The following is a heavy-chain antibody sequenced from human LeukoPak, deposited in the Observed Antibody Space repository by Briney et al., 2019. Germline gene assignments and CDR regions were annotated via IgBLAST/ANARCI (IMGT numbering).Heavy chain of an antibody. CDR3: SGNYYYYGMDV. V-gene: IGHV4-59*01. J-gene: IGHJ6*04. D-gene: IGHD1-1*01. CDR2: IYYSGST. CDR1: GGSISSYY. Sequence: SETLSLTCTVSGGSISSYYWSWVRQPPGKGLEWIGYIYYSGSTNYNPSLTSRVTISVDTSKNQFSLKLSSVTAADTAVYYCSGNYYYYGMDVWGKGTTVTVSS.